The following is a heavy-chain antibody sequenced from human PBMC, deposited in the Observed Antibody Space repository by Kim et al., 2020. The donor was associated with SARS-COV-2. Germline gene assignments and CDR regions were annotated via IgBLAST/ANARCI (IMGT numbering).Heavy chain of an antibody. V-gene: IGHV4-61*01. CDR3: ARGHPTSYSSGWYSY. Sequence: SETLSLTCTVSGASVSSSPNYWTWIRQAPGKGLEWIGYMYYSRATSYNPSLESRVTISVTTPKNQFSLKLTYVTAADTAVYFCARGHPTSYSSGWYSYWGRGILVTVSS. D-gene: IGHD6-19*01. CDR2: MYYSRAT. CDR1: GASVSSSPNY. J-gene: IGHJ4*02.